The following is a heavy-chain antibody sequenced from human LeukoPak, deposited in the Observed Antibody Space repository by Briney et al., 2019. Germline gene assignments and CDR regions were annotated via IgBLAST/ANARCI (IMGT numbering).Heavy chain of an antibody. CDR2: INHSGST. J-gene: IGHJ4*02. CDR1: GGSFSGYY. CDR3: ASPIAAAPFFDY. Sequence: SETLSLTCAVYGGSFSGYYWSWIRQPPGKGLEWIGEINHSGSTNYNPSLKSRVTISVDTSKNQFSQKLSSVTAADTAVYYCASPIAAAPFFDYWGQGTLVTVSS. V-gene: IGHV4-34*01. D-gene: IGHD6-13*01.